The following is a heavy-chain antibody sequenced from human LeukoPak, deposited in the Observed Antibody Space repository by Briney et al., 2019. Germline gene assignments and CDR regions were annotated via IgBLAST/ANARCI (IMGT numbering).Heavy chain of an antibody. D-gene: IGHD5-18*01. Sequence: SETLSLTCTVSGGSISSYYWSWIRQPPGQGLEWMGYIYYSGSTNYNPSLKSRVTISVDTSKNQFSLKLSSVTAADTAVYYCARGGGYSYGPPGYFDYWGQGTLVTVSS. CDR3: ARGGGYSYGPPGYFDY. V-gene: IGHV4-59*01. CDR1: GGSISSYY. J-gene: IGHJ4*02. CDR2: IYYSGST.